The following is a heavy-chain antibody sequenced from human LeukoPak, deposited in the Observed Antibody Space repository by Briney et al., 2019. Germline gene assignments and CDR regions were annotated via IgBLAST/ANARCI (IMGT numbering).Heavy chain of an antibody. J-gene: IGHJ6*03. D-gene: IGHD4-17*01. Sequence: ASVKVSCKASGYTFTSYAMNWVRQAPGQGLEWMGWINTNTGNPTYAQGFTGRFVFSLDTSVSTAYLQISSLKAEDTAVYYCARMGSAVTTYDDSYYYYYYMDVWGKGTTVTVSS. CDR2: INTNTGNP. CDR1: GYTFTSYA. V-gene: IGHV7-4-1*02. CDR3: ARMGSAVTTYDDSYYYYYYMDV.